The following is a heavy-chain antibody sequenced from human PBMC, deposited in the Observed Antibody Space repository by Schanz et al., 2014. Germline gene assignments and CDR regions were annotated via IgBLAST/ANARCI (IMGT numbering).Heavy chain of an antibody. D-gene: IGHD3-22*01. J-gene: IGHJ2*01. CDR3: ARDTFYYDTGADYAVRYFDL. CDR2: IYYIGSP. V-gene: IGHV4-59*02. Sequence: QVQLQESGTGLVKPSETLSLTCTVSGGSVSRYYWSWIRQPPGKGLEWLGYIYYIGSPNYNPALKRRVSISVDTSKNQISLKLSSVTAADTAIYYCARDTFYYDTGADYAVRYFDLWGRGTLVSVSS. CDR1: GGSVSRYY.